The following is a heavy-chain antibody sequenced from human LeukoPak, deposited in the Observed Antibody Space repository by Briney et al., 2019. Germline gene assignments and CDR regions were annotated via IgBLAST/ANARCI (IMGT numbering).Heavy chain of an antibody. CDR2: IYHSGST. CDR1: GYSMRSGFY. J-gene: IGHJ6*03. CDR3: ARKGGSSSPYYYYYMDV. D-gene: IGHD6-13*01. Sequence: PSETLSLTCAVSGYSMRSGFYWGWIRQPPGKGLEWIGCIYHSGSTHHNPSLKSRVTISVDTSKNQFSLKLTSVTAADTAVYYCARKGGSSSPYYYYYMDVWGKETTVTVSS. V-gene: IGHV4-38-2*01.